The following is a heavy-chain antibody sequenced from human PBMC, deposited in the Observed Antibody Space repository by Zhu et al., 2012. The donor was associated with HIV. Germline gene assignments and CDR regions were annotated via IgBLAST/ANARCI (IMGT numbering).Heavy chain of an antibody. Sequence: QVQLVQSGAEVKKPGASVKVSCKASGYTFTGYYMHWVRQAPGQGLEWMGWINPNSGGTSYAQKFQGRVTMTRDTSISTAYMELSRLRSDDTAVYYCARQQFYTGGQGWYFDLWGRGTL. CDR3: ARQQFYTGGQGWYFDL. CDR2: INPNSGGT. CDR1: GYTFTGYY. D-gene: IGHD6-13*01. J-gene: IGHJ2*01. V-gene: IGHV1-2*02.